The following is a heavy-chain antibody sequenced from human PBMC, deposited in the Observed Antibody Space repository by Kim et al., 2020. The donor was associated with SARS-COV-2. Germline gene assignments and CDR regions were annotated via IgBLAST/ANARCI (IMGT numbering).Heavy chain of an antibody. CDR2: IKSKTDGGTT. CDR1: GFTFSNAW. J-gene: IGHJ4*02. Sequence: GGSLRLSCAASGFTFSNAWMSWVRQAPGKGLEWVGRIKSKTDGGTTDYAAPVKGRFTISRDDSKNTLYLQMNSLKTEDTAVYYCTTDFFAVDSPPVWFYDPTDYWGQGTLVTVSS. D-gene: IGHD3-10*01. V-gene: IGHV3-15*01. CDR3: TTDFFAVDSPPVWFYDPTDY.